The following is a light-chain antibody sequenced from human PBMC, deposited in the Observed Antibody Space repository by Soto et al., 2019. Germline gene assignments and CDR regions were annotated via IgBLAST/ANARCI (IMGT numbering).Light chain of an antibody. V-gene: IGKV1-33*01. J-gene: IGKJ3*01. Sequence: DIQMTQSPSSLSASVGDRDTITCQASQDIRKYLNWYQQKPGRAPKLLIYAASNLETGVPSRFSGSGYGTDFTFTISSLQPEDIATYYCQHYDNLPPFTFGPGTKVAIK. CDR3: QHYDNLPPFT. CDR2: AAS. CDR1: QDIRKY.